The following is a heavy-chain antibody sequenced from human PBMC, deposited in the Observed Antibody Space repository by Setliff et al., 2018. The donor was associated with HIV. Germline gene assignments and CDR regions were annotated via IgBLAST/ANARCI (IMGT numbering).Heavy chain of an antibody. Sequence: SETLSLTCTVSGASISSGGYYWNWIRQLPGKGLEWIGYILDSGRTYYNPSLRGRLSMSIDTSANQFSVELTSVTAADTALYFCARVPNWGSAPFAYDVWGLGTMVTVS. CDR1: GASISSGGYY. CDR2: ILDSGRT. J-gene: IGHJ3*01. CDR3: ARVPNWGSAPFAYDV. V-gene: IGHV4-31*03. D-gene: IGHD7-27*01.